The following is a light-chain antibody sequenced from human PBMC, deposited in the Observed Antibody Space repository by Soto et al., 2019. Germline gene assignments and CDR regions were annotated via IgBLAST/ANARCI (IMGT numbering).Light chain of an antibody. Sequence: QSVLTQPPSASGTPGQGVTISCSGSSSNIGSNYVYWHQQLPGTAPKLLIYRNNQRPSGVPDRFSGSKSGTSASLAISGLRSEDVADYYCAAWDDSLSGVVFGGGTKLTVL. CDR3: AAWDDSLSGVV. J-gene: IGLJ2*01. V-gene: IGLV1-47*01. CDR2: RNN. CDR1: SSNIGSNY.